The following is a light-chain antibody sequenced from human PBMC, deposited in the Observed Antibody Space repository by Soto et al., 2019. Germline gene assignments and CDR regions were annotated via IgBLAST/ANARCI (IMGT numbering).Light chain of an antibody. CDR3: ITYTSSRLYV. CDR2: VVT. J-gene: IGLJ1*01. CDR1: SSDIEGYDY. V-gene: IGLV2-14*01. Sequence: QSVLTQPASVSGSPGQSIAISCTGTSSDIEGYDYVSWYQQHPGKAPKLMIYVVTDRPSVVSNCFSGSKSGNTASLTISRLQAEDEAEYYCITYTSSRLYVFGSETKVTVL.